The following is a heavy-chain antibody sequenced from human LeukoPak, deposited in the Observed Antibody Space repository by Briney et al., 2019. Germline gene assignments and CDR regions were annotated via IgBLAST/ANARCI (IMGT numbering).Heavy chain of an antibody. D-gene: IGHD2-15*01. CDR2: INHSGST. CDR1: GGSFSGYY. J-gene: IGHJ5*02. Sequence: SETLSLTCAVYGGSFSGYYWSWIRQPPGKGLEWIGEINHSGSTNYNPSLKSRVTISVDTSKNQFSLKLSSVTAADTAVYYCARGVDIVVVVARGLNWFDPWGQGILVTVSS. CDR3: ARGVDIVVVVARGLNWFDP. V-gene: IGHV4-34*01.